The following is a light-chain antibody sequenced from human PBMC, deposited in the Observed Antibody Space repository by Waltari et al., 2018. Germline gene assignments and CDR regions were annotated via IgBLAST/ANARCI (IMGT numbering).Light chain of an antibody. CDR2: RAS. CDR3: QQHGTLPAT. J-gene: IGKJ1*01. CDR1: QSVGSSS. Sequence: EIVFTQSPATASLSPGERVTLPCRASQSVGSSSLAWYQQKPGQAPSLVIYRASRRATGIPDRFSGSGSGTDFSITISRLEPEDFAVYYCQQHGTLPATFGQGTKVEIK. V-gene: IGKV3-20*01.